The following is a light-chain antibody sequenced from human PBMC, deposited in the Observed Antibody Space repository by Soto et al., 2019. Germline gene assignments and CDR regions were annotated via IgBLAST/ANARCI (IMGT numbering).Light chain of an antibody. CDR3: GSYTSISTDVV. CDR2: EVS. CDR1: SSDVGGYNY. J-gene: IGLJ2*01. V-gene: IGLV2-14*01. Sequence: QSALTQPASVSGSPGQSIAISCTGTSSDVGGYNYVSWYQQYPGKGPKLIISEVSNRPSGVSDRFSGSKSGNTASLTISGLQAEDEADYYCGSYTSISTDVVFGGGTKLTVL.